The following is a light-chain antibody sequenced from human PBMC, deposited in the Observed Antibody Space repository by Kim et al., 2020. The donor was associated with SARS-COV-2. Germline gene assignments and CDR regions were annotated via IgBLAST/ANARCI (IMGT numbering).Light chain of an antibody. V-gene: IGLV7-46*01. J-gene: IGLJ2*01. CDR2: DST. CDR3: LLSYNDGVG. CDR1: SGTVNSGHY. Sequence: QAVVTQEPSLTVSPGGTVTLTCDSSSGTVNSGHYAYWFQQKPGQAPRTLIYDSTNRHSWTPARFSGSLLGDRAALTLSGARPEDEADYYCLLSYNDGVGFGGGTQLTVL.